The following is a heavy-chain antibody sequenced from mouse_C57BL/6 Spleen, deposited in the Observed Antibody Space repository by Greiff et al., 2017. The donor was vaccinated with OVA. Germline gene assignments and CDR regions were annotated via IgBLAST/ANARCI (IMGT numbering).Heavy chain of an antibody. Sequence: QVQLQQSGAELVRPGTSVKVSCKASGYAFTNYLIEWVKQRPGQGLEWIGVINPGSGGTNYNEKFKGKATLTADKSSSTAYMQLSSLTSEDSAVYFCARWDDGYYEGAMGYWGQGTSVTVSS. CDR1: GYAFTNYL. CDR2: INPGSGGT. CDR3: ARWDDGYYEGAMGY. J-gene: IGHJ4*01. D-gene: IGHD2-3*01. V-gene: IGHV1-54*01.